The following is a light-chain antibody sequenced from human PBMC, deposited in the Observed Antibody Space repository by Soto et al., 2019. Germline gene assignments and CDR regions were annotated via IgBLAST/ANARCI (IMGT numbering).Light chain of an antibody. J-gene: IGKJ5*01. V-gene: IGKV3-15*01. Sequence: EIVMTQSPATLSTSPGERATLSCRASQSVGSNLAWYQQTPGQAPRLLIYDASSRAAGIPARFSGSGSATEFTLTISSLQSEDFAVYYCQQRSNWPPITFGQGTRLEIK. CDR1: QSVGSN. CDR3: QQRSNWPPIT. CDR2: DAS.